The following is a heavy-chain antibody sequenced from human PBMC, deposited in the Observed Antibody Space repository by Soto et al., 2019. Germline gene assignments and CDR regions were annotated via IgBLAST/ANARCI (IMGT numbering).Heavy chain of an antibody. V-gene: IGHV3-30*18. CDR2: ISYDGSNK. CDR3: AKYPNFDWLFSAYYYYMDV. CDR1: GFTFSSYG. J-gene: IGHJ6*03. Sequence: GGSLRLSCAASGFTFSSYGMHWVRQAPGKGLEWVAVISYDGSNKYYADSVKGRFTISRDNSKNTLYLQMNSLRAEDTAVYYCAKYPNFDWLFSAYYYYMDVWGKGTTVTVSS. D-gene: IGHD3-9*01.